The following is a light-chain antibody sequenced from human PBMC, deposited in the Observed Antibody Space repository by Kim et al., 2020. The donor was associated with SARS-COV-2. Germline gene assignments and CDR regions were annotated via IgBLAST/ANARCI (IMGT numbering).Light chain of an antibody. CDR2: YAA. CDR1: QDIIND. Sequence: GGKITLTYRASQDIINDLVLYQQNPGRAPTRLIYYAASLQRGVPSTFSGSGSGAEFSLTISSLLHQDFATYFCLQQNAYPITIGQGTRLEIK. CDR3: LQQNAYPIT. V-gene: IGKV1-17*01. J-gene: IGKJ5*01.